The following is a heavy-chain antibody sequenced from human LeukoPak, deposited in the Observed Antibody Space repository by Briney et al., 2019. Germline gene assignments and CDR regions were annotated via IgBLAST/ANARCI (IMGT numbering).Heavy chain of an antibody. CDR2: IKHDGSVK. J-gene: IGHJ4*02. CDR3: AGGVSY. Sequence: GGSLRLSCTASGFSFSTFWMNWVRQAPGKGLEWVANIKHDGSVKYYVHSVKGRFTTTRDNAMQSLYLQMNSLRAEDTAVYYCAGGVSYWGRGTLVTVSS. V-gene: IGHV3-7*04. CDR1: GFSFSTFW.